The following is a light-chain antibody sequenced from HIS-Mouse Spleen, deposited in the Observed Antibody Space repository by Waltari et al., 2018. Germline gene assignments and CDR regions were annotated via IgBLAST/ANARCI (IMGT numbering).Light chain of an antibody. V-gene: IGKV2-28*01. J-gene: IGKJ2*01. Sequence: DIVMTQSPLSLPVTPGEPASISCRSSQSLLHSNGYNYLDWYLQKPGQSPQILIYLGSNRASGVPDRFSGSGSGTDFTLKISRVEAEDVWVYYCMQALQTPWTFGQGTKLEIK. CDR2: LGS. CDR1: QSLLHSNGYNY. CDR3: MQALQTPWT.